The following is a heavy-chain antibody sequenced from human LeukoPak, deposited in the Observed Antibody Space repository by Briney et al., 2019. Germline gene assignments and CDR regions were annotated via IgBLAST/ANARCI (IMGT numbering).Heavy chain of an antibody. CDR3: ARRNRGGYCSGGSCYWDY. CDR1: GGSISSYY. V-gene: IGHV4-39*01. CDR2: IYYSGST. J-gene: IGHJ4*02. D-gene: IGHD2-15*01. Sequence: PSETLSLTCTVSGGSISSYYWGWIRQPPGKGLEWIGSIYYSGSTYYNPSLKSRVTISVDTSKNQFSLKLSSVTAADTAVYYCARRNRGGYCSGGSCYWDYWGQGTLVTVSS.